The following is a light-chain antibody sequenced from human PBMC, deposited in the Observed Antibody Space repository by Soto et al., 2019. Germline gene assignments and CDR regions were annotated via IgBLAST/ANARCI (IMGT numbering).Light chain of an antibody. J-gene: IGKJ1*01. CDR2: GAS. Sequence: VITQAPATISVSPGGRDTLSCRASQSISDTLAWYQQKPGQAPRLLIYGASTRAPGFPARFSGSGSGTDFTLTISSLQSEDFAVYYCQQYNNWPWPVGQGSKVDI. CDR3: QQYNNWPWP. CDR1: QSISDT. V-gene: IGKV3-15*01.